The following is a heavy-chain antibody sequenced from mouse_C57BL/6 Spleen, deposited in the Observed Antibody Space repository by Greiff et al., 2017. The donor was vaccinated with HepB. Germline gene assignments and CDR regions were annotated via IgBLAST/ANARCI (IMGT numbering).Heavy chain of an antibody. J-gene: IGHJ3*01. V-gene: IGHV6-6*01. D-gene: IGHD2-5*01. CDR3: TFYSNYGGVFAY. CDR1: GFTFSDAW. CDR2: IRNKANNHAT. Sequence: EVKVVESGGGLVQPGGSMKLSCAASGFTFSDAWMDWVRQSPEKGLEWVAEIRNKANNHATYYAESVKGRFTISRDDSKSSVYLQMNSLRAEDTGIYYCTFYSNYGGVFAYWGQGTLVTVSA.